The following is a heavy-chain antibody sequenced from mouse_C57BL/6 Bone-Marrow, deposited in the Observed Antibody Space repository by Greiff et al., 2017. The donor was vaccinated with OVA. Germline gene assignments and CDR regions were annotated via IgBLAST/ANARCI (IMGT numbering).Heavy chain of an antibody. V-gene: IGHV1-15*01. CDR3: KREDWSYYFDY. D-gene: IGHD4-1*01. CDR2: IDPETGGT. J-gene: IGHJ2*01. Sequence: QVQLQQSGAELVRPGASVTLSCKASGYTFTDYEMHWVKQTPVHGLEWIGAIDPETGGTAYNQKFQGKAILTADKSSSTAYMELSSLTSEDSAVYDCKREDWSYYFDYWGQGTTLTVSS. CDR1: GYTFTDYE.